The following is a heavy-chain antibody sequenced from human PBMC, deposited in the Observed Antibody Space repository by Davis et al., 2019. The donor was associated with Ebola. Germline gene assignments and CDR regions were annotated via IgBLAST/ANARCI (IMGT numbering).Heavy chain of an antibody. Sequence: SVKVSCKASGGTFSSYAISWVRQAPGQGLEWMGGIIPIFGTANYAQKFQGRVTITADESTSTAYMELSSLRSEDTAVYYCAREGVHYYDSSGFVWGQGTTVTVS. CDR2: IIPIFGTA. CDR1: GGTFSSYA. V-gene: IGHV1-69*13. D-gene: IGHD3-22*01. CDR3: AREGVHYYDSSGFV. J-gene: IGHJ6*02.